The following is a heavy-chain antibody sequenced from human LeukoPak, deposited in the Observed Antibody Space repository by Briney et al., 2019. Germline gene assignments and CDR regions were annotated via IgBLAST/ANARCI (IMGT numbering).Heavy chain of an antibody. CDR3: AKEASDSSGYYYGDAFDI. CDR1: GITFSSYD. V-gene: IGHV3-23*01. CDR2: ISGSGGST. J-gene: IGHJ3*02. Sequence: GGSLRLSCAASGITFSSYDMSWVRQAPGKGLEWVSGISGSGGSTNYADSVKGRFTISRDNSKNTLYLQMNSLRAEDTAVYYCAKEASDSSGYYYGDAFDIWGQGTMVTVSS. D-gene: IGHD3-22*01.